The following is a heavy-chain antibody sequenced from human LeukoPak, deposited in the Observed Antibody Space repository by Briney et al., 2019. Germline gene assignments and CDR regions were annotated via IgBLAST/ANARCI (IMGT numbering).Heavy chain of an antibody. Sequence: PGGSLRLSCAASGFTFSNAWMSWVRQAPGKGLEWVGRIKSKTDGGTTDYAAPVKGRFTISRDDSKNTLYLQMNSLKTEDTAVYYCTTGDYYGSEFSDFQHWGQGTLVTVSS. J-gene: IGHJ1*01. D-gene: IGHD3-10*01. CDR1: GFTFSNAW. CDR2: IKSKTDGGTT. V-gene: IGHV3-15*01. CDR3: TTGDYYGSEFSDFQH.